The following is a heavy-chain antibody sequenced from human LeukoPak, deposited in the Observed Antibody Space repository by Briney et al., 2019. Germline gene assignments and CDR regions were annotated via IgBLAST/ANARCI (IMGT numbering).Heavy chain of an antibody. CDR3: AILPGYSSGWYEVNY. D-gene: IGHD6-13*01. CDR2: ISTTT. CDR1: GFTFSNYA. J-gene: IGHJ4*02. V-gene: IGHV3-23*01. Sequence: PGGSLRLSCAASGFTFSNYAMNWVRQAPGRGLEWVSSISTTTYYADSVKGRFTISRDNSKNTLYLQMNSLRAEDTAVYYCAILPGYSSGWYEVNYWGQGTLVTVSS.